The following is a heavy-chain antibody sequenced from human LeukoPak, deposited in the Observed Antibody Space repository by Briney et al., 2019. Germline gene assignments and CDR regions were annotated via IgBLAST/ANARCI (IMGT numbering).Heavy chain of an antibody. CDR2: ICTCGST. CDR3: ARERRYSSGWYAYYFDY. CDR1: GGSINSYY. Sequence: PSETLSPTCTVSGGSINSYYWSWIRQPAGKGLEWIGRICTCGSTNYNPSLKSRVTMSVDTSKNQLSLKLSSVTAADTAVYYCARERRYSSGWYAYYFDYWGQGTLVTVSS. V-gene: IGHV4-4*07. J-gene: IGHJ4*02. D-gene: IGHD6-19*01.